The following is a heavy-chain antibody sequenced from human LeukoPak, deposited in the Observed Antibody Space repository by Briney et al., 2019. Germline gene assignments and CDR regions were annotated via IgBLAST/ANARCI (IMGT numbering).Heavy chain of an antibody. Sequence: PSETLSLTCTVSGGSISSYYWSWIRQPPGKGLEWIGYIYYSGSTNYNPSLKSRVTISVDTSKNQFSLKLSSVTAADTAVYYCARVGYCSSTSCYDAFDIWGQGTMVTVSS. V-gene: IGHV4-59*01. D-gene: IGHD2-2*01. J-gene: IGHJ3*02. CDR2: IYYSGST. CDR3: ARVGYCSSTSCYDAFDI. CDR1: GGSISSYY.